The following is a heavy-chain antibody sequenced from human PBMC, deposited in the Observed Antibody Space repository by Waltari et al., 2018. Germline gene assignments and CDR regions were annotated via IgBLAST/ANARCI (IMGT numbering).Heavy chain of an antibody. D-gene: IGHD3-9*01. CDR3: ASTYYDILTGYGNWFDP. J-gene: IGHJ5*02. CDR1: GGSISSGSSY. Sequence: QVQLQESGPGLVKPSQTLSLTCTVSGGSISSGSSYWSWIRQPAGKGLEWIGRIYTSGSTNYNPSLKSRVTISVDTSKNQFSLKLSSVTAADTAVYYCASTYYDILTGYGNWFDPWGQGTLVTVSS. V-gene: IGHV4-61*02. CDR2: IYTSGST.